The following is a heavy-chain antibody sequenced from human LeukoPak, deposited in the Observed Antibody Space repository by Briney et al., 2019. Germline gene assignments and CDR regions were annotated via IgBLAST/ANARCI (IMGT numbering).Heavy chain of an antibody. CDR3: AKRIDTRGSTHYHDY. CDR2: ISFGGGYT. J-gene: IGHJ4*02. D-gene: IGHD3-22*01. V-gene: IGHV3-23*01. Sequence: PGGSLRLSCVGHGFTFSNYAMTWVRQAPGKGLEWVSSISFGGGYTFYADSVKGHFTISRDNSRSTLYLQMNNLRAEDTALYYCAKRIDTRGSTHYHDYWGQGTLVTVSS. CDR1: GFTFSNYA.